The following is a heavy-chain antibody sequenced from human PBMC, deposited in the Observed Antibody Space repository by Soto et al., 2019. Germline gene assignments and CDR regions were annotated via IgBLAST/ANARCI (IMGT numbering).Heavy chain of an antibody. CDR3: AKDIVGGSGWDTFDY. V-gene: IGHV3-23*01. Sequence: PGGSLRLSCAASGFTFSSYAMSWVRQAPGKGLEWVSAISGSGGSTYYADSVKGRFTISRDNSKNTLYLQMNSLRAEDTAVYYCAKDIVGGSGWDTFDYWGQGTLVTVSS. CDR2: ISGSGGST. D-gene: IGHD3-16*01. CDR1: GFTFSSYA. J-gene: IGHJ4*02.